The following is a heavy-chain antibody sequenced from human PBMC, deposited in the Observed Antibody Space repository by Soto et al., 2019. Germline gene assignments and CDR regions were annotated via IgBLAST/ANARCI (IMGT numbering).Heavy chain of an antibody. CDR3: ARATGSNHPFDY. Sequence: EVQLVESGGGLVQPGGSLRLSCAATGFTFSTYWMHWVRQGPGKGLVWVSRISNDGSSTTYADSVKGRFTISRDNAKNKPYLQMNSLSAEDTAVYYCARATGSNHPFDYCSQGSLVTVTS. CDR1: GFTFSTYW. V-gene: IGHV3-74*01. D-gene: IGHD2-2*01. CDR2: ISNDGSST. J-gene: IGHJ4*02.